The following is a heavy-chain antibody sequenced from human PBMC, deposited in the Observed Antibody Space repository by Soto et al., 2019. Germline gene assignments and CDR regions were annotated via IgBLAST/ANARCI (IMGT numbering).Heavy chain of an antibody. CDR1: GGSISSGDYS. D-gene: IGHD2-15*01. CDR3: ARFGNCRGWRWHPNRFRP. V-gene: IGHV4-30-2*01. J-gene: IGHJ5*02. Sequence: QQQLQESGSGLVRPSQTLSLTCAVSGGSISSGDYSWSWIRQPPGKGLEWVGYIYQSGSAYYNPSLKSRVTISLDKSHKHFSLKLTPVAGAGTGVDYWARFGNCRGWRWHPNRFRPWGQGTLVTVSS. CDR2: IYQSGSA.